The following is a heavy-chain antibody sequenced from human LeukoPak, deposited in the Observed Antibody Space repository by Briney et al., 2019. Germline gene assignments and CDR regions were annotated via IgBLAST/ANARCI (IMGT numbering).Heavy chain of an antibody. J-gene: IGHJ4*02. Sequence: ASMKVSCKASGYTFTSYGISWVRQAPGQGLEWMGWISAHNGDTNYAQKFQGRVSITTDTSTSTGYMELRSLTSDDTAVYYCARDLKRTVGATTTSDYWGQGTLVTVSS. CDR1: GYTFTSYG. CDR2: ISAHNGDT. D-gene: IGHD1-26*01. CDR3: ARDLKRTVGATTTSDY. V-gene: IGHV1-18*01.